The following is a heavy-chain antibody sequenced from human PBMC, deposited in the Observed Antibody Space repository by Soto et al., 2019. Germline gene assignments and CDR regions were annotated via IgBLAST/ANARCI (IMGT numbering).Heavy chain of an antibody. D-gene: IGHD6-13*01. V-gene: IGHV3-23*01. J-gene: IGHJ6*03. CDR3: SKAGAAAAVTHYYYYMDV. Sequence: GGSLRLSCAASGFTFSSYAMSWVRQAPGKGLEWVSAISGSGGSTYYADSVKGRFTISRDNSKNTLYLQMNSLRAEDTAVYYCSKAGAAAAVTHYYYYMDVWGKGTTVTVSS. CDR1: GFTFSSYA. CDR2: ISGSGGST.